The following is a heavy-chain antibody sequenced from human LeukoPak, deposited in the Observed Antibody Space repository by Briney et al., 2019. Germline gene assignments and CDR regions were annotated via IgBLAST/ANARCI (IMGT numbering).Heavy chain of an antibody. CDR1: GGSMRSYY. V-gene: IGHV4-59*08. CDR2: IYTSGST. D-gene: IGHD1-1*01. CDR3: SRQGTLAIDY. J-gene: IGHJ4*02. Sequence: SETLSLTCSVSGGSMRSYYWNWIRQPPGKGLEWIGRIYTSGSTNYNPSLKSRVTISVDTSKNQFSLKLSSVTAADTALYYCSRQGTLAIDYWGQGTLVTVSS.